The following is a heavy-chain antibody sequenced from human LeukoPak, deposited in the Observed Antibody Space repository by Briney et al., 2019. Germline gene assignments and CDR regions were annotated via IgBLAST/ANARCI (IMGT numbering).Heavy chain of an antibody. J-gene: IGHJ4*02. D-gene: IGHD6-19*01. CDR3: AKGSSSGRPYYFDY. Sequence: GGSLRLSCAASGFTVSSNYMSWVRQAPGKGLEWVSVIYSGGSTYYVDSVKGRFTTSRDNSKNTLYLQMNSLRAEDTAVYYCAKGSSSGRPYYFDYWGQGALVTVSS. V-gene: IGHV3-53*01. CDR1: GFTVSSNY. CDR2: IYSGGST.